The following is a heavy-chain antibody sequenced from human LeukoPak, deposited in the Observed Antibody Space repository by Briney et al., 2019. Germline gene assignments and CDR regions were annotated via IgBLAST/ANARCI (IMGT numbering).Heavy chain of an antibody. D-gene: IGHD6-6*01. V-gene: IGHV3-53*01. Sequence: GGSLRLSCAASGFTVSSNYMTWVRQAPGKGLEWISLIYSGGSTYYADSVKGRFTISRDNSKNTLYLQMNSLRAEDTAVYYCAAYSSWDYWGLGTLVTVSS. J-gene: IGHJ4*02. CDR2: IYSGGST. CDR1: GFTVSSNY. CDR3: AAYSSWDY.